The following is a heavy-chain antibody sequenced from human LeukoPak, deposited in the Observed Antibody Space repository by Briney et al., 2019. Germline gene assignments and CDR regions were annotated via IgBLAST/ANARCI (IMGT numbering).Heavy chain of an antibody. CDR2: ISYTGGEI. CDR1: GGSLNSYY. V-gene: IGHV4-59*08. J-gene: IGHJ3*01. Sequence: PSETLSLTCTVSGGSLNSYYWSWIRQPPGKRLEWIGYISYTGGEINYNPSLKSRLTLSVDTSKHQFSLMLTSVTAADTAIYYCARQPGGTAAFDVWAQGTMVTASS. D-gene: IGHD1-14*01. CDR3: ARQPGGTAAFDV.